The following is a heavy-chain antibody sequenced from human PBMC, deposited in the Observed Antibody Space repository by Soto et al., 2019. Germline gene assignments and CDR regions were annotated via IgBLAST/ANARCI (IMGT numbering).Heavy chain of an antibody. CDR2: IIPIFGTA. D-gene: IGHD3-3*01. CDR3: ARDGLRITIFPNWFDP. V-gene: IGHV1-69*12. J-gene: IGHJ5*02. Sequence: QVQLVQSGAEVKKPGSSVKVSCKASGGTFSSYAISWVRQAPGQGLEWMGGIIPIFGTANYAQKFQGRVTITADESASTAYMELSSLRSEDTAVYYCARDGLRITIFPNWFDPWGQGTLVTVSS. CDR1: GGTFSSYA.